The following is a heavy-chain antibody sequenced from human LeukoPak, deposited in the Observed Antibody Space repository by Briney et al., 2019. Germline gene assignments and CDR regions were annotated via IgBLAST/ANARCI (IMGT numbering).Heavy chain of an antibody. Sequence: SETLSLTCAVYGGSFSGYYWSWIRQPPGKGLEWIGYIYYSGSTNYNPSLKSRVTISVDTSKNQFSLKLSSVTAADTAVYYCARMEYYYDSSGYYSHWGQGTLVTVSS. J-gene: IGHJ4*02. CDR3: ARMEYYYDSSGYYSH. D-gene: IGHD3-22*01. V-gene: IGHV4-59*01. CDR1: GGSFSGYY. CDR2: IYYSGST.